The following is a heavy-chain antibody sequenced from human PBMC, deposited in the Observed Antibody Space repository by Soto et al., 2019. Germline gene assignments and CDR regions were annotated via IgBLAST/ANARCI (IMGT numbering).Heavy chain of an antibody. D-gene: IGHD3-9*01. CDR3: ARETSCRYSP. Sequence: AGSLRLSCAASGFSFNSFEMNWVRQAPGKGLEWVSYISSSGSTIYYADSVKGRFTISRDNAKNSLYLQMNSLRAEDTAVYYCARETSCRYSPWGQGTLVTVSS. CDR2: ISSSGSTI. J-gene: IGHJ5*02. CDR1: GFSFNSFE. V-gene: IGHV3-48*03.